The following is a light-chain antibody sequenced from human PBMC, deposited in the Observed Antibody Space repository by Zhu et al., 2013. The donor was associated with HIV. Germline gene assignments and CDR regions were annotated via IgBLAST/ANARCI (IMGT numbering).Light chain of an antibody. Sequence: IQMTQSPSSLSASVGDRVTITCRASQGIRNDLGWYQQKPGKAPELLIYAASTLQSGVPSRFSGVGSGTDFTLTISTLQPEDFATYYCQQFHGYPWTFGQGTKVEI. CDR2: AAS. CDR1: QGIRND. CDR3: QQFHGYPWT. J-gene: IGKJ1*01. V-gene: IGKV1-17*01.